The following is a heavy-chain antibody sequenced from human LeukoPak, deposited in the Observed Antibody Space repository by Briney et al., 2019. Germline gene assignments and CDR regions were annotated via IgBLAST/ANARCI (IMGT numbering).Heavy chain of an antibody. J-gene: IGHJ1*01. CDR1: GFTFSSYA. CDR2: IFGGGTT. Sequence: GGSLRLSCAASGFTFSSYAMSWVRQAPGTGLEWVSLIFGGGTTYYKNSVKGRFTISRDTSRNILYLQMNSLRDDDTAVYYCARDGPSMSFQYWGQGTLVTVSS. CDR3: ARDGPSMSFQY. V-gene: IGHV3-23*01.